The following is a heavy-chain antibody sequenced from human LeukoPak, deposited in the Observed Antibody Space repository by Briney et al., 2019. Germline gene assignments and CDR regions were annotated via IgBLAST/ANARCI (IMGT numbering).Heavy chain of an antibody. D-gene: IGHD3-3*01. J-gene: IGHJ6*03. V-gene: IGHV4-59*01. CDR2: IYYSGNT. Sequence: ASETLSLTRTVSGGSISTYYWSWIRQPPGKGLEWIGYIYYSGNTNYNPSLKSRVTISVDTSKNQFSLKVSSVTAADTAVYYCVRVAADFGVVIEHYYHFYYMDIWGKGTTVTVSS. CDR1: GGSISTYY. CDR3: VRVAADFGVVIEHYYHFYYMDI.